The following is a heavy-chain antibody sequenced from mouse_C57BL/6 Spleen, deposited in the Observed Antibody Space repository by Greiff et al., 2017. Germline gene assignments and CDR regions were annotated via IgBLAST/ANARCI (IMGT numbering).Heavy chain of an antibody. V-gene: IGHV1-54*01. J-gene: IGHJ2*01. CDR1: GYAFTNYL. CDR3: ARSGDDGYYGGFFDY. Sequence: QVQLQQSGAELVRPGTSVKVSCKASGYAFTNYLIEWVKQRPGQGLEWIGVINPGSGGTNYNEKFKGKATLTADKSSSPAYMQLSSLTSEDSAVYFCARSGDDGYYGGFFDYWGQGTTLTVSS. CDR2: INPGSGGT. D-gene: IGHD2-3*01.